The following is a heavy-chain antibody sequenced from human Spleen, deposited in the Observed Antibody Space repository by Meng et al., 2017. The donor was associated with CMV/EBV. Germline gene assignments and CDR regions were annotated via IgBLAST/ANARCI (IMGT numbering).Heavy chain of an antibody. CDR2: IRGGPTNR. Sequence: GGSLRLSCVASGFTFSVHEFNWVRQAPGRGLEWLAHIRGGPTNRFYADSVKGRFTISRDDSKNSVYLHMSSLRPDDTALYYCARELPNTWEPFDYWGHGTLVTVSS. CDR3: ARELPNTWEPFDY. D-gene: IGHD1-26*01. CDR1: GFTFSVHE. V-gene: IGHV3-48*03. J-gene: IGHJ4*01.